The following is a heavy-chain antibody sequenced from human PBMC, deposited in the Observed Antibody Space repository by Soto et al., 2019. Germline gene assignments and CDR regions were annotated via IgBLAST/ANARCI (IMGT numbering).Heavy chain of an antibody. Sequence: ASVKVSCKASGYTFTGYYMHWVRQAPRQGLEWMGWINPNSGGTNYAQKLQGRVTMTTDTSTSTAYMELRSLRSDDTAVYYCARDYVVAAALYWFDPWGQGTLVTVSS. J-gene: IGHJ5*02. CDR1: GYTFTGYY. CDR2: INPNSGGT. D-gene: IGHD2-15*01. CDR3: ARDYVVAAALYWFDP. V-gene: IGHV1-2*02.